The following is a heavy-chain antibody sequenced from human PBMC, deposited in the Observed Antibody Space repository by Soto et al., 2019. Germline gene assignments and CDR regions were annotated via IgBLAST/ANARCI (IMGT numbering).Heavy chain of an antibody. CDR1: GYTFTSYG. CDR3: ARGALGYQLLVNNWFDP. Sequence: ASVKVSCKASGYTFTSYGISWVRQAPGQGLEWMGWISAYNGNTNYAQKLQGRVTMTTDTSTSTAYMELRSLRSDDTAVYYCARGALGYQLLVNNWFDPWGQGTLVTVSS. J-gene: IGHJ5*02. CDR2: ISAYNGNT. V-gene: IGHV1-18*01. D-gene: IGHD2-2*01.